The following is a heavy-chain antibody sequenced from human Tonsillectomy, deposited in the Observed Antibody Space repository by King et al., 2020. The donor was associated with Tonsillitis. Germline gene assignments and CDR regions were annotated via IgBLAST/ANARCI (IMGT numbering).Heavy chain of an antibody. D-gene: IGHD6-13*01. V-gene: IGHV1-2*02. CDR2: ISPNSGGT. CDR3: AREGGVAAASSEAWFDP. CDR1: GYTFTGYY. Sequence: QLVQSGAEVKKPGASVKVSCKASGYTFTGYYMHWVRQAPGQGLEWMGWISPNSGGTNYAQKFQGRVTMTRDTSISTAYMELSRLRYDDPAVYYCAREGGVAAASSEAWFDPWGQGTLVTVSS. J-gene: IGHJ5*02.